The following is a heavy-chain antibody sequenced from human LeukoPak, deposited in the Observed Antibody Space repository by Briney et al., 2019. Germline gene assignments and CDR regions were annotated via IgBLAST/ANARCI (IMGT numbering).Heavy chain of an antibody. J-gene: IGHJ6*03. CDR1: GGSISSYY. D-gene: IGHD3-10*01. CDR3: ATPYYGSGSSRYMDD. V-gene: IGHV4-59*01. Sequence: SETLSLTCTVSGGSISSYYWTWIRQPPGKGLEWIGYIYYSGSTNYNPSLKSRVTISVDTSKNQFSLKLTSVTAADTAVYYCATPYYGSGSSRYMDDWGKGTTVTVSS. CDR2: IYYSGST.